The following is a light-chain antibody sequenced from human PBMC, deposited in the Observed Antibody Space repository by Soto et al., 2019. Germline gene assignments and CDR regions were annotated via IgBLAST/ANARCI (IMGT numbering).Light chain of an antibody. J-gene: IGKJ4*01. CDR2: KAS. V-gene: IGKV1-5*03. CDR3: QQLNSYPRT. CDR1: QSISSW. Sequence: DIQMTQSPSTLSASVGDRVTITCRARQSISSWLAWYQQKPGKAPNLLIYKASTLESGVPSRFSGSGSGTEFTLTISSLQPEDFATYYCQQLNSYPRTFGGGTKVEIK.